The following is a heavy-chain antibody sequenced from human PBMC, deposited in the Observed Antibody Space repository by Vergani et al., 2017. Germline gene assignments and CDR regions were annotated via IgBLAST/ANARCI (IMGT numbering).Heavy chain of an antibody. CDR2: IVVGSGYT. CDR3: AADREDCSGGSWCFDP. CDR1: GFTFTSSA. D-gene: IGHD2-15*01. V-gene: IGHV1-58*02. Sequence: QMQLVQSGPEVKKPGTSVTVSCKASGFTFTSSAMQWVRQARGQRLGWIGWIVVGSGYTNYAQRFQERVTITRDMSTSTAYMELSSLRSEDTAVYYCAADREDCSGGSWCFDPWGQGTLVTVSS. J-gene: IGHJ5*02.